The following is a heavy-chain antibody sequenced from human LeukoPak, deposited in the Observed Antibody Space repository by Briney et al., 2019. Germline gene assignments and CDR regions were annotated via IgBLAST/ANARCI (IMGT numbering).Heavy chain of an antibody. D-gene: IGHD2-2*01. Sequence: PGRSLRLSCAASGFTFSSYAMHWVRQAPGKGLEWVAVISYDGSNKYYADSVKGRFTISRDNSKNTLYLQMNSLRAEDTAVYYCARDLWSYCSSTGCLPLYWGQGTLVTVSS. J-gene: IGHJ4*02. CDR2: ISYDGSNK. CDR3: ARDLWSYCSSTGCLPLY. V-gene: IGHV3-30-3*01. CDR1: GFTFSSYA.